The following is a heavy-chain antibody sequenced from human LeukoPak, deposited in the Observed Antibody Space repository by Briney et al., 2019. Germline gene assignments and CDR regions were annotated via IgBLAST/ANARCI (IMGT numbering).Heavy chain of an antibody. Sequence: ASVKVSCKASGYTCTSYAMNWVRQAPGQGLEWMGCINTNTGNPTYAQGFTGRFVFSLDASVRTAYLQISSLKAEDTAVYYCARGGSHYYGSGRYPHGGQETLVTVSS. J-gene: IGHJ4*02. CDR3: ARGGSHYYGSGRYPH. D-gene: IGHD3-10*01. V-gene: IGHV7-4-1*02. CDR2: INTNTGNP. CDR1: GYTCTSYA.